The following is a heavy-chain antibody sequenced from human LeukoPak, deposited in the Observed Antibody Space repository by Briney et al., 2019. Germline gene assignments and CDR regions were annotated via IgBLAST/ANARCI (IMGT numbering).Heavy chain of an antibody. V-gene: IGHV3-48*01. D-gene: IGHD6-13*01. J-gene: IGHJ4*02. CDR2: ISSSSSTI. CDR3: ARDPKQQLAYYFDY. Sequence: GGSLRLSCAASGFTFSSYSMNWVRQAPGKGLEWVSYISSSSSTIYYADSVKGRFTISRDNAKNSLYLQMNSLRAEDTAVYYCARDPKQQLAYYFDYWGQGTLVTVSS. CDR1: GFTFSSYS.